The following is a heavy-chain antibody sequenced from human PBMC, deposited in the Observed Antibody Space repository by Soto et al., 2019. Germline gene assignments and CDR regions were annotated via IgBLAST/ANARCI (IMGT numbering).Heavy chain of an antibody. Sequence: EASVKVSFKAAGYTFTSYGISWVRQAPGQGLEWMGWISAYNGNTNYAQKLQGRVTMTTDTSTSTAYMELRSLRSDDTAVYYCARGSSGYDPEYNWFDPWGQGTLVTVSS. CDR1: GYTFTSYG. D-gene: IGHD5-12*01. V-gene: IGHV1-18*01. CDR3: ARGSSGYDPEYNWFDP. CDR2: ISAYNGNT. J-gene: IGHJ5*02.